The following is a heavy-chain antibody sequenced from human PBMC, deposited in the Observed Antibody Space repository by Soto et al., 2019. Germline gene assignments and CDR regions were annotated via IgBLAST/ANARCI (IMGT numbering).Heavy chain of an antibody. V-gene: IGHV3-23*01. J-gene: IGHJ4*02. Sequence: EVQLLESGGGLVQPGGSLRLSCAASGFTFSSYAMSWVRQAPGKGLEWVSAISGSGGRTYYADSVKGLFTISRDNSKITVYLQMNCLRAEDTAVYYCAIRYCSGGSCYSHNFDYWGQGTLVTVSS. CDR1: GFTFSSYA. D-gene: IGHD2-15*01. CDR3: AIRYCSGGSCYSHNFDY. CDR2: ISGSGGRT.